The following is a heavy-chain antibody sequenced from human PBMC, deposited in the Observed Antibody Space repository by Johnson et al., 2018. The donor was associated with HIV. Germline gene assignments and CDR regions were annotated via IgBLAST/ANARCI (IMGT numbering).Heavy chain of an antibody. Sequence: MMLVESGGGLVQPGRSLRLSCAASGFTFDDYAMHWIRQAPGKGLAWVSVIYRAGSTYYADSVKDRFTISRDISKNTIYLQMNSLRAEDTAMYYCARDGTETGPDDAFDIWGQGTMVTVSS. V-gene: IGHV3-66*01. J-gene: IGHJ3*02. D-gene: IGHD1-1*01. CDR3: ARDGTETGPDDAFDI. CDR1: GFTFDDYA. CDR2: IYRAGST.